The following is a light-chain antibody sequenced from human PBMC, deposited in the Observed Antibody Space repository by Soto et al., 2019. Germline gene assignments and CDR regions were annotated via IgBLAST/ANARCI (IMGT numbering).Light chain of an antibody. CDR2: GAS. V-gene: IGKV3-20*01. CDR3: QQYGRSPPT. Sequence: EVVLTQSPCTLSLSTGERATLSCRASQSVSSSYLAWYQQKPGQAPRLLIYGASSRATGIPDRFSGSGSGTDFTLTISRLEPEDFAVYYCQQYGRSPPTFGQGTKVDIK. J-gene: IGKJ1*01. CDR1: QSVSSSY.